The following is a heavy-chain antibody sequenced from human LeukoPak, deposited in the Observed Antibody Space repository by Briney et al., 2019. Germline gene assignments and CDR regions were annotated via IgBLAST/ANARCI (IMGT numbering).Heavy chain of an antibody. V-gene: IGHV3-74*01. CDR2: INSDGSST. CDR3: ASGYSSDYGGNAY. Sequence: PGGSLRLSCAASEFTFSTYWMHWVRQAPGKGLVWVSRINSDGSSTNYADSVKGRFTISRDNAKNTLYLQMNSLSIEETAVYYFASGYSSDYGGNAYWGRGALVTVSS. D-gene: IGHD4-23*01. CDR1: EFTFSTYW. J-gene: IGHJ4*02.